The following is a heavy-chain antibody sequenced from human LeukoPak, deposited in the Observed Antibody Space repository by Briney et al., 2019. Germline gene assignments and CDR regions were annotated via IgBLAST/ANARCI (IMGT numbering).Heavy chain of an antibody. D-gene: IGHD1-14*01. J-gene: IGHJ3*02. CDR1: GYTFTGYY. CDR3: ARGETEETGTRPDAFDI. Sequence: ASVTVSCTASGYTFTGYYMHWVRQAPGQGLEWMGWINPNSGGTKYSQKFQGRVTMTRDTSISTAYMELTSLRSDDTAVYYCARGETEETGTRPDAFDIWGQGTMVTVSS. V-gene: IGHV1-2*02. CDR2: INPNSGGT.